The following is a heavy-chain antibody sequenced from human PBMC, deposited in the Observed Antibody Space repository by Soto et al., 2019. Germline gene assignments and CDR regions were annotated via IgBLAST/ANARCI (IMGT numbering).Heavy chain of an antibody. CDR1: GAPITSSY. CDR3: AGDSFRFLNH. J-gene: IGHJ5*02. V-gene: IGHV4-59*12. Sequence: SETLSLTCTVSGAPITSSYWTWIRQPPGKGLEWVGEIYQGGSVNYNPSLKSRITLSIDTSKNQFSLRLKSVTAADTAIYYCAGDSFRFLNHWGQGTPVTVSS. CDR2: IYQGGSV. D-gene: IGHD3-3*01.